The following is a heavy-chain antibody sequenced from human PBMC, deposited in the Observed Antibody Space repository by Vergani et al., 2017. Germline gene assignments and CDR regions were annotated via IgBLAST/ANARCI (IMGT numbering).Heavy chain of an antibody. J-gene: IGHJ4*02. CDR3: ARDATNTYYYDSSGYYLDY. D-gene: IGHD3-22*01. Sequence: QVQLVESGGGVVQPGRSLRLSCAASGFTFSSYAMHLVRQAPGKGLEWVAVIRYDGSNPQYIDSVKGRFTISRDNSKDTLYLQMNSLRAEDTAVYYCARDATNTYYYDSSGYYLDYWGQGTLVTVSS. CDR2: IRYDGSNP. CDR1: GFTFSSYA. V-gene: IGHV3-30*04.